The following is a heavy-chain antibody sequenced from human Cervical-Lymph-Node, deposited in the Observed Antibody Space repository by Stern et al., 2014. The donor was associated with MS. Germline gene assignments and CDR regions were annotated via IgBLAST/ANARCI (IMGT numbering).Heavy chain of an antibody. D-gene: IGHD4-17*01. Sequence: QVQLVQSGAEVKKPGSSVTVSCQASGGKFSSSFAVSWVRHAPGQGLEWMGRTIPFIGLANYAQKFETRLTITADRSTSTVYMALSSLTSDDTALYYCARGIVTNRPASTLHNLFDPWGQGTLVTVSS. J-gene: IGHJ5*02. CDR2: TIPFIGLA. CDR1: GGKFSSSFA. V-gene: IGHV1-69*09. CDR3: ARGIVTNRPASTLHNLFDP.